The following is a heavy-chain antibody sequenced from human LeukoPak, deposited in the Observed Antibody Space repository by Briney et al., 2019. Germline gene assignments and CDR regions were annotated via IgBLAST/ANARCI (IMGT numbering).Heavy chain of an antibody. D-gene: IGHD1-26*01. CDR2: ISSSNVI. Sequence: GGSPRLSCAASGFTFTTYNINWVRQPPGKGLEWVSYISSSNVIYYADSVKGRFSISRDNAKNSLYLQMNSLRDEDTAVYYCARDSSGSFFDYWGQGTLVTVSS. CDR3: ARDSSGSFFDY. V-gene: IGHV3-48*02. J-gene: IGHJ4*02. CDR1: GFTFTTYN.